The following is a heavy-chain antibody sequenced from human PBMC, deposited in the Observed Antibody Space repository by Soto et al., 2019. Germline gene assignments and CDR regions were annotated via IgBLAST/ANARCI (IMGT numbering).Heavy chain of an antibody. CDR1: GDSISSSNW. CDR2: IHYSGST. Sequence: PSETLSLTCAVSGDSISSSNWWSWVRQLPGKGLEWIGYIHYSGSTHYNPSLKSRLLMSVDTSKNQFSLKVSSVTAADTAVYFCARDSGIALAGYYYGMDVWGQGTTVTVSS. CDR3: ARDSGIALAGYYYGMDV. J-gene: IGHJ6*02. D-gene: IGHD6-13*01. V-gene: IGHV4-28*03.